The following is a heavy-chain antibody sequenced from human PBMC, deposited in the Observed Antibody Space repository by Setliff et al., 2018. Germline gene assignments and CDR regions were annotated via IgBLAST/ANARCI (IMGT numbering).Heavy chain of an antibody. D-gene: IGHD3-22*01. CDR3: ARDKGYDSSGYYFYYYYYMDV. CDR1: GYTFTDYA. CDR2: INGVNGNT. J-gene: IGHJ6*03. V-gene: IGHV1-3*01. Sequence: ASVKVSCKASGYTFTDYAIHWMRQAPGQSLEWMGWINGVNGNTKYSQKFQGRVTITRDTSASTAYVELSSLRSEDTAVYYCARDKGYDSSGYYFYYYYYMDVWGKGTTVTVSS.